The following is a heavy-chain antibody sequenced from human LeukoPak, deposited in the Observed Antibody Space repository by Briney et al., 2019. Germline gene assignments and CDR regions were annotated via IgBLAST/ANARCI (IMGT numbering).Heavy chain of an antibody. Sequence: SETLSLTCTVSGGSVSSTEFYWGWLRQPPGKGLQWIGNIYYTGSTYYNPSLNSRFTMSVDTSQNRFSLKMTSVTAADTAVYYCARLSKGRYFDYIFDYWGQGTLVTVSS. CDR1: GGSVSSTEFY. D-gene: IGHD3-9*01. CDR3: ARLSKGRYFDYIFDY. V-gene: IGHV4-39*01. CDR2: IYYTGST. J-gene: IGHJ4*02.